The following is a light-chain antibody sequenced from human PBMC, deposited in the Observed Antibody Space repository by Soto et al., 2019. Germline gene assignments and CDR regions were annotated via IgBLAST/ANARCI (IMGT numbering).Light chain of an antibody. CDR3: QAWDSSTDVV. CDR1: KLGDKY. CDR2: QDS. J-gene: IGLJ2*01. Sequence: SYELTQPPSVSVSPGQTASITCSGDKLGDKYACWYQQKPGQSPALVIYQDSKRPSGIPERFSGSNSGNTATLTISGTQAMDEADYYCQAWDSSTDVVFGGGTQLTVL. V-gene: IGLV3-1*01.